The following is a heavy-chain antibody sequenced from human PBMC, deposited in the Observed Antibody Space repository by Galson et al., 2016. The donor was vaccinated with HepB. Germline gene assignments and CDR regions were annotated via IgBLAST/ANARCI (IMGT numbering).Heavy chain of an antibody. CDR3: ARGQGFFKSFEV. J-gene: IGHJ4*02. CDR2: MNPKSGNT. V-gene: IGHV1-8*01. Sequence: SVKVSCKASGYTFTSYDINWVRQAPGQGLEWMGWMNPKSGNTGYAQKFQGRVTMTRNTPISTAYMELTSLRSEDTAVYYCARGQGFFKSFEVWGQGTLVTVSS. CDR1: GYTFTSYD. D-gene: IGHD3-3*01.